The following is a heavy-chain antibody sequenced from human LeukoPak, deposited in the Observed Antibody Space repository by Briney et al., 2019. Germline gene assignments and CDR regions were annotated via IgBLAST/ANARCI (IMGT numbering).Heavy chain of an antibody. J-gene: IGHJ5*02. CDR3: ARENHQAAIDRFEP. CDR1: GDSISSFSYF. Sequence: PSETLSLTCSVSGDSISSFSYFWGWIRQSPGQGLEWIGSSSYTGSTNYNPSLKGRATISLDTSKNQFFLKLSSVTAADTALHYCARENHQAAIDRFEPWGQGTLVTVSS. V-gene: IGHV4-39*07. D-gene: IGHD2-2*02. CDR2: SSYTGST.